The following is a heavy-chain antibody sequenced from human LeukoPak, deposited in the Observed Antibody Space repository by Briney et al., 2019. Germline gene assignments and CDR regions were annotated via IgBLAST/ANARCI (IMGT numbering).Heavy chain of an antibody. CDR1: GYTFTSYG. CDR3: ATVIAARPYYYYGMDV. V-gene: IGHV1-18*01. J-gene: IGHJ6*02. CDR2: ISAYNGNT. D-gene: IGHD6-13*01. Sequence: ASVKVSCKASGYTFTSYGISWVRQAPGQGLEWMGWISAYNGNTNYAQKLQGRVTMTTGTSTSTAYMELRSLRSDDTAVYYCATVIAARPYYYYGMDVWGQGTTVTVSS.